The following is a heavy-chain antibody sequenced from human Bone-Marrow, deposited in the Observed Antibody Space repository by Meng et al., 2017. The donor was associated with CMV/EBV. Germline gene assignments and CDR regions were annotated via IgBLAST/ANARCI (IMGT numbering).Heavy chain of an antibody. CDR2: ISSSSSYI. J-gene: IGHJ4*02. D-gene: IGHD6-6*01. V-gene: IGHV3-21*04. CDR1: GFTFSSYS. Sequence: GGSLRLSCAASGFTFSSYSMNWVRQAPGKGLEWVSSISSSSSYIYYADSVKGRFTISRDNAKNSLYLQMNSLRAEDTAVYYCAKWLPWRKYSSSSAPISYWGQGPRVTGSS. CDR3: AKWLPWRKYSSSSAPISY.